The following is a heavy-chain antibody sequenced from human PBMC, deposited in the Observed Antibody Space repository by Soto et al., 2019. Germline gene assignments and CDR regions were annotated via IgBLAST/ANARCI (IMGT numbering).Heavy chain of an antibody. V-gene: IGHV4-34*01. CDR1: GGSFSGYY. CDR2: INHSGST. Sequence: QVQLQQWGAGLLKPSETLSLTCAVYGGSFSGYYWSWIRQPPGKGLEWIGEINHSGSTNYNPSLKSRVNISVDTSKNQFSLKLSSVTAADTAVYYCARAGGYSYGLNGFDYWGQGTLVTVSS. D-gene: IGHD5-18*01. J-gene: IGHJ4*02. CDR3: ARAGGYSYGLNGFDY.